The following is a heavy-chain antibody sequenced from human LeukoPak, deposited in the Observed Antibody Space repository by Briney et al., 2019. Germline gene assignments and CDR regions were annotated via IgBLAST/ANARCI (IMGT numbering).Heavy chain of an antibody. D-gene: IGHD4-17*01. CDR3: ARDARFYGDYDYYYYYMDV. CDR1: GYTFTGYY. Sequence: ASVKVSCKASGYTFTGYYMPWVRQAPGQGIEWMGWINPNRSGTNYAQKFQGRVTMTRDTSISTAYMELSRLRSEDTAVYYCARDARFYGDYDYYYYYMDVWGKGTTVTISS. J-gene: IGHJ6*03. CDR2: INPNRSGT. V-gene: IGHV1-2*02.